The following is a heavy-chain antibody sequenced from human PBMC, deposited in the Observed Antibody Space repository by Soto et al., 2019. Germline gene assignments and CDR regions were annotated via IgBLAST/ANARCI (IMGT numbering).Heavy chain of an antibody. CDR1: GSSLSSYY. V-gene: IGHV4-4*07. Sequence: SETLSLPCTASGSSLSSYYCSWIRQPAGKGLEWIGRIYTSGSTNYNPSLKSRVTMSVDTSKNQFSLKLSSVTAAVAAAYYCARVGYYGMDVWGQGTTVTVSS. J-gene: IGHJ6*02. CDR3: ARVGYYGMDV. CDR2: IYTSGST.